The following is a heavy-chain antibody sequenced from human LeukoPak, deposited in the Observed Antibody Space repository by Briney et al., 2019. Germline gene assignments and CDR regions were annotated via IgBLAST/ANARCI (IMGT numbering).Heavy chain of an antibody. CDR3: ARKPASGYSSSWYYLGKTYYFDY. D-gene: IGHD6-13*01. V-gene: IGHV4-34*01. CDR2: INHSGST. J-gene: IGHJ4*02. Sequence: PSETLSLTCAVYGGSFSGYYWSWIRQPPGKGLEWIGEINHSGSTNYNPSLKSRVTISVDTSKNQFSLKLSSVTAADTAVYYCARKPASGYSSSWYYLGKTYYFDYWGQGTLVTVSS. CDR1: GGSFSGYY.